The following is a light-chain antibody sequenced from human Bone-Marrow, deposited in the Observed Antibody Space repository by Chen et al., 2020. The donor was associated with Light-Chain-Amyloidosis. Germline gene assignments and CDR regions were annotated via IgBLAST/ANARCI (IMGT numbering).Light chain of an antibody. Sequence: QSALTHPPSVSGSPGQSIIISCPGTSSDVGGYNFVSWYQHHPGKAPKLMIFDVNNRPSGVSYRFSGSKSDNTASLTISGLQPEDEADYYCTSYTSSHTYVFGTGTEVTVL. V-gene: IGLV2-14*03. CDR3: TSYTSSHTYV. CDR1: SSDVGGYNF. CDR2: DVN. J-gene: IGLJ1*01.